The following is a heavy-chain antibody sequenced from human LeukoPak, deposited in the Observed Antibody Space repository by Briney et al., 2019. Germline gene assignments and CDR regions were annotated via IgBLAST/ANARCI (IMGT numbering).Heavy chain of an antibody. Sequence: PSETLSLTCAVYGGSFSGYYWSWIRQPPGKGLEWIGEINHSGSTNYNPSLKSRVTISVDTSKNQFSLKLSSVTAADTAVYYCARGDGSGGSMSDYWGQGTLVTVSS. V-gene: IGHV4-34*01. J-gene: IGHJ4*02. CDR1: GGSFSGYY. CDR2: INHSGST. CDR3: ARGDGSGGSMSDY. D-gene: IGHD3-10*01.